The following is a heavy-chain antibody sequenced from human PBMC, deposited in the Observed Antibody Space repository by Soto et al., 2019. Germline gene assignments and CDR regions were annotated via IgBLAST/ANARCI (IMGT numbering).Heavy chain of an antibody. Sequence: SETLSLTCTVSGGSISSSSYYWGWIRQPPGKGLEWIGSIYYSGSTYYNPSLKSRVTISVDTSKNQFSLKLSSVTAADTAVYYCARGRNYYDSSGYYYFDYWGQGTLVTVSS. CDR1: GGSISSSSYY. V-gene: IGHV4-39*01. D-gene: IGHD3-22*01. CDR3: ARGRNYYDSSGYYYFDY. CDR2: IYYSGST. J-gene: IGHJ4*02.